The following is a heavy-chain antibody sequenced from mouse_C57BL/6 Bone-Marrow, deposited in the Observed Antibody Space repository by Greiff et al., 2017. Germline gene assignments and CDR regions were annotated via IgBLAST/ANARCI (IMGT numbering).Heavy chain of an antibody. Sequence: QVQLQQSGPELVKPGASVKISCTASGYAFSSSWMNWVKQRPGKGLEWIGRIYPGDGATNYNGKFKGKATLTADKSSSTAYMQLSSLTSEDSAVYFCARRNWDHFDYWGQGTTLTVSS. CDR2: IYPGDGAT. D-gene: IGHD4-1*01. CDR1: GYAFSSSW. V-gene: IGHV1-82*01. J-gene: IGHJ2*01. CDR3: ARRNWDHFDY.